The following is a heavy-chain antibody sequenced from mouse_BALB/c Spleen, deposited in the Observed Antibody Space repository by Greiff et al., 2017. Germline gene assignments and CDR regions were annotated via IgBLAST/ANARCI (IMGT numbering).Heavy chain of an antibody. CDR2: INPSNGRT. Sequence: VQLQQSGAELVKPGASVKLSCKASGYTFTSYWMHWVKQRPGQGLEWIGEINPSNGRTNYNEKFKSKATLTVDKSSSTAYMQLSSLTSEDSAVYYCARGDYSGFAYWGQGTLVTVSA. V-gene: IGHV1S81*02. J-gene: IGHJ3*01. CDR1: GYTFTSYW. D-gene: IGHD1-1*02. CDR3: ARGDYSGFAY.